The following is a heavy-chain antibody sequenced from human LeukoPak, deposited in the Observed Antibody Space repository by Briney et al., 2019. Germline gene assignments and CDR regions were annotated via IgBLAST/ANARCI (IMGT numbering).Heavy chain of an antibody. CDR2: IYYSGST. J-gene: IGHJ3*02. V-gene: IGHV4-39*01. Sequence: SETLSLTCTVSGGSISSGSYYWGWIRQPPGKGLEWIGSIYYSGSTYYNPSLKSRVTISVDTSKNQFSLKLSSVTAADTAVYYCASLPLGGAFDIWGQGTMVTVSS. CDR1: GGSISSGSYY. CDR3: ASLPLGGAFDI. D-gene: IGHD3-16*01.